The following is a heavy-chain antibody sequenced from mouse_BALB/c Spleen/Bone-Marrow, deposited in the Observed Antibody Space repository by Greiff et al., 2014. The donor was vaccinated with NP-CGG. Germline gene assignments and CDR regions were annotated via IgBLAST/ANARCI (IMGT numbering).Heavy chain of an antibody. V-gene: IGHV1-69*02. J-gene: IGHJ3*01. D-gene: IGHD2-3*01. Sequence: VNLVESGAELVRPGASVKLSCKASGYTFTSYWINWVKQRPGQGLEWIGNIYPSDSYTNYNQKFKDKATLTVDKSSSTAYMQLSSPTSEDSAVYYCTRDDGSFAYWGQGTLVTVSA. CDR2: IYPSDSYT. CDR1: GYTFTSYW. CDR3: TRDDGSFAY.